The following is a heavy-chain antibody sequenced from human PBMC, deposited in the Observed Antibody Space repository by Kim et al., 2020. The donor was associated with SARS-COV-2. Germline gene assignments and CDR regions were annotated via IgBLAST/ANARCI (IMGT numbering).Heavy chain of an antibody. D-gene: IGHD3-10*01. CDR1: GFTFSSYG. CDR3: AKDFVLLWFRELFGPFD. Sequence: GGSLRLSCAASGFTFSSYGMHWVRQAPGKGLEWVAVISYDGSNKYYADSVKGRFTISRDNSKNTLYLQMNSLRAEDTAVYYCAKDFVLLWFRELFGPFD. J-gene: IGHJ4*01. CDR2: ISYDGSNK. V-gene: IGHV3-30*18.